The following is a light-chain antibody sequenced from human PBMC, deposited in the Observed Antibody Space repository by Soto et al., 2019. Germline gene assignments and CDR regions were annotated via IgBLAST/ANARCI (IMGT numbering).Light chain of an antibody. Sequence: QTVVTQEPSLTVSPGGTVTLTCASSTGAVTSDYYPNWFQQKPGQPPRALIYNTGNGHSWTPARFSGSLLGDKAALTLSGVQSEDEAEYYCLLFYGGGWVFGGGTKLTVL. CDR3: LLFYGGGWV. CDR1: TGAVTSDYY. J-gene: IGLJ3*02. CDR2: NTG. V-gene: IGLV7-43*01.